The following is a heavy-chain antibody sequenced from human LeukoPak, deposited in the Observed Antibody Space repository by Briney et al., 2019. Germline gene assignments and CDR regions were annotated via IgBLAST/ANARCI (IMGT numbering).Heavy chain of an antibody. J-gene: IGHJ6*03. CDR3: ARGPGSRFLEWLPNYYYYYMDV. D-gene: IGHD3-3*01. Sequence: SVKVSCKASGYTFTSYDINWVRQATGQGLEWMGWMNPNSGNTGYAQKFQGRVTITRNTSISTAYMELSSLRSEDTAVYYCARGPGSRFLEWLPNYYYYYMDVWGKGTTVTVSS. V-gene: IGHV1-8*03. CDR1: GYTFTSYD. CDR2: MNPNSGNT.